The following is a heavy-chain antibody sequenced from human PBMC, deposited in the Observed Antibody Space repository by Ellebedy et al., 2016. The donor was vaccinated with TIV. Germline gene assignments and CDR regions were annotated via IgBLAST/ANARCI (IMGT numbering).Heavy chain of an antibody. CDR1: GFTFSSYG. CDR2: IWYDGSNK. V-gene: IGHV3-33*01. J-gene: IGHJ4*02. D-gene: IGHD3-10*01. Sequence: GESLKISXAASGFTFSSYGMHWVRQAPGKGLEWVAVIWYDGSNKYYADSVKGRFTISRDNSKNTLYLQMNSLRAEDTAVYYCARDHQPFGELWGNYFDYWGQGTLVTVSS. CDR3: ARDHQPFGELWGNYFDY.